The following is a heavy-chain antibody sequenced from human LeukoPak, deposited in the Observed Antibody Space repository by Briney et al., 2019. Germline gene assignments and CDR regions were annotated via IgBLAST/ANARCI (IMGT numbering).Heavy chain of an antibody. Sequence: PSQTLSLTCTVSGGSLTSGSHYGSWTRQPAGKGLECIGCLYTSGSTIYNPSLTSRVTISVDTSKNQFSLKLSSVTAADTAEYYCARDHGTVALDSFHIWGQGTMVTVSS. CDR2: LYTSGST. CDR3: ARDHGTVALDSFHI. V-gene: IGHV4-61*02. D-gene: IGHD4-11*01. CDR1: GGSLTSGSHY. J-gene: IGHJ3*02.